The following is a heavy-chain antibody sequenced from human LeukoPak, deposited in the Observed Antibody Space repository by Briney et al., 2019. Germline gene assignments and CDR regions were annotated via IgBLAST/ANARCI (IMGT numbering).Heavy chain of an antibody. CDR3: AGYYYGSGSYHNHPNFDY. CDR1: GGSFSSYY. Sequence: AETLFLTCSVYGGSFSSYYWGWIRQPPGKGLEWIRQINHSGSTTYNTSLKSRVDISIDTAKNQFSLKLNSMTAADTAVYYCAGYYYGSGSYHNHPNFDYWGQGTLVTVSS. V-gene: IGHV4-34*01. D-gene: IGHD3-10*01. CDR2: INHSGST. J-gene: IGHJ4*02.